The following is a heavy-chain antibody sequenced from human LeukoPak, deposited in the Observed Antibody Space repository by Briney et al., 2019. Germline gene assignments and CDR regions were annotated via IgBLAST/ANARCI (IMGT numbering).Heavy chain of an antibody. D-gene: IGHD6-6*01. CDR3: ARDTSIAARWYDY. Sequence: ASVKVSCKASGYTFTGYYMHWVRQAPGKGLEWVSSISSSSSYIYYADSVKGRFTISRDNAKNSLYLQMNSLRAEDTAVYYCARDTSIAARWYDYWGQGTLVTVSS. J-gene: IGHJ4*02. CDR1: GYTFTGYY. V-gene: IGHV3-21*01. CDR2: ISSSSSYI.